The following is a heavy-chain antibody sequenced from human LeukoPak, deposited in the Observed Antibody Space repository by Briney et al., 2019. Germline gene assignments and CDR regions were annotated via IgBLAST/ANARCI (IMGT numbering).Heavy chain of an antibody. CDR3: ARGALDYYDSSGYYFPFDY. J-gene: IGHJ4*02. CDR2: IIPIFGTA. V-gene: IGHV1-69*13. Sequence: SVKVSCKASGYTFTSYYMHWVRQAPGQGLEWMGGIIPIFGTANYAQKFQGRVTITADESTSTAYMELSSLRSEDTAVYYCARGALDYYDSSGYYFPFDYWGQGTLVTVSS. D-gene: IGHD3-22*01. CDR1: GYTFTSYY.